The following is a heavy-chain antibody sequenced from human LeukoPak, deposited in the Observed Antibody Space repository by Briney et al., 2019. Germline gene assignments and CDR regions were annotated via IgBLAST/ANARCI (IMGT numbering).Heavy chain of an antibody. CDR1: GGTFSSYA. V-gene: IGHV1-69*01. CDR3: ARRGADFSPFDP. CDR2: IIPIFGTA. D-gene: IGHD3-3*01. J-gene: IGHJ5*02. Sequence: SSVKVSCKASGGTFSSYAISWVRQAPGQGLEWMGGIIPIFGTANYAQKFQGRVTITADESTSTAYMELSSLRSEDTAVYYCARRGADFSPFDPWGQGTLVTVPS.